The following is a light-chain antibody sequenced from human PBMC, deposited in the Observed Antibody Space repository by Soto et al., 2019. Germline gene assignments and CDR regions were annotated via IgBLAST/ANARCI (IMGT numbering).Light chain of an antibody. CDR1: SSNIGSKT. CDR3: AAWDDSLNGVV. V-gene: IGLV1-44*01. Sequence: QSVLTQPPSASGTPGQRVTISCSGSSSNIGSKTVNWYQQLPGTAPKLLIYTNNQRPSGVPDRFSGSKSGTSASLAISGLQYEDGADYYCAAWDDSLNGVVFGGGTKLTVL. CDR2: TNN. J-gene: IGLJ3*02.